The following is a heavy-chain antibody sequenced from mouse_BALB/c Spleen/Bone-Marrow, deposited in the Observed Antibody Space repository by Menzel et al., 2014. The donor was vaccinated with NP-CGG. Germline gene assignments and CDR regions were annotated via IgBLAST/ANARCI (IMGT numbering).Heavy chain of an antibody. Sequence: VKLVESGAELVRPGTSVKVSCKASGYAFTIYLIEWIKQRPGQGLEWIGVINPGSGGSDYNEKFKGKATLTADESSSTAYMQLSNLTSDDSAVYFCARLGRDYFDYWGQGTTLTVSS. J-gene: IGHJ2*01. V-gene: IGHV1-54*03. CDR2: INPGSGGS. CDR1: GYAFTIYL. D-gene: IGHD4-1*01. CDR3: ARLGRDYFDY.